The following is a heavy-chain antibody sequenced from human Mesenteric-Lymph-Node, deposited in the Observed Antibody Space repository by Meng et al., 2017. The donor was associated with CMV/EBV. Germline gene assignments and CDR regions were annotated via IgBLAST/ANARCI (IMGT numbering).Heavy chain of an antibody. Sequence: SETLSLSCAIYDGSFTNYYWSWIRQTPGKGLEWIGEINDGGSANHNPSLKIRVAISVDTAKSQFTLEVRSVTAADTAVYYCATAPTYQLPLSWGQGTLVTVSS. CDR3: ATAPTYQLPLS. CDR1: DGSFTNYY. J-gene: IGHJ5*02. V-gene: IGHV4-34*01. CDR2: INDGGSA. D-gene: IGHD2-2*01.